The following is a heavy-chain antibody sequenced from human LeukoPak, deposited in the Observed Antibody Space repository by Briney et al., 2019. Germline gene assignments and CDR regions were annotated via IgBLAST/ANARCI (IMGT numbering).Heavy chain of an antibody. Sequence: PSETLSLTCTVSGGSISSYYWSWIRQPPGKGLEWIGYIYYSGSTNYNPSLKSRVTISVDTSKNQFSLKLSSVTAADTAVYYCASGRGLYCSSTSCYVPANWGQGTLVTVSS. V-gene: IGHV4-59*01. J-gene: IGHJ4*02. D-gene: IGHD2-2*01. CDR1: GGSISSYY. CDR3: ASGRGLYCSSTSCYVPAN. CDR2: IYYSGST.